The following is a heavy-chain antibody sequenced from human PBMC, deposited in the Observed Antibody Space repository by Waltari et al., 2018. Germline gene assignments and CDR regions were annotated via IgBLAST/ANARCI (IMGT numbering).Heavy chain of an antibody. D-gene: IGHD3-3*01. CDR2: ISYDGRNK. CDR1: GFTFSRYA. V-gene: IGHV3-30*01. CDR3: GRGTIFGVAPDAFDI. Sequence: GGGVVQPGRSLRLSCAASGFTFSRYALHWVRQAPGKGLEWVTVISYDGRNKYYADSVKGRFNISRDNSKNTLYLQMNSLRPEDTAVYYCGRGTIFGVAPDAFDIWGQGTMVTVSS. J-gene: IGHJ3*02.